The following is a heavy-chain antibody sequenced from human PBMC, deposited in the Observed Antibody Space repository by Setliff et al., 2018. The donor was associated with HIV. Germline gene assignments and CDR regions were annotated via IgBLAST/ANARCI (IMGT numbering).Heavy chain of an antibody. Sequence: GGSLRLSCAASEFTFNIYAMSWVRQAPGKGLEWVSGISGSGATTNYADSVKGRFTISRDNSKNTLYLQMNSLKSEDTAVYYCARDPRFSGWGWFHLWGQGTLVTVSS. J-gene: IGHJ5*02. CDR2: ISGSGATT. CDR1: EFTFNIYA. V-gene: IGHV3-23*01. D-gene: IGHD3-16*01. CDR3: ARDPRFSGWGWFHL.